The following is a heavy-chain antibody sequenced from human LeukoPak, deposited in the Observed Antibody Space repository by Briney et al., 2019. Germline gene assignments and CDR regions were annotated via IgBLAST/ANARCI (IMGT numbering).Heavy chain of an antibody. CDR2: IIPILGIA. Sequence: SVKVSCKASGGTFSSYAISWVRQAPGQGLEWMGRIIPILGIANYAQKFQGRVTITADKSTSTAYMELSSLRSEDTAVYYSAREKEKTHFDYWGQGILVTVSS. CDR1: GGTFSSYA. CDR3: AREKEKTHFDY. J-gene: IGHJ4*02. V-gene: IGHV1-69*04.